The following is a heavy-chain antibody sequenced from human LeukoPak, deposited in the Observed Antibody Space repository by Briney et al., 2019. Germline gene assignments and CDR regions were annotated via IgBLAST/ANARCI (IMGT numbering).Heavy chain of an antibody. D-gene: IGHD2-2*01. CDR3: ARVPPASDIYYFMDV. CDR2: ISAYNGNT. J-gene: IGHJ6*03. CDR1: GYTFTNYG. V-gene: IGHV1-18*01. Sequence: ASVKVSCKASGYTFTNYGINWVRQAPGQGLEWMGWISAYNGNTNYAQNLQGRVTMTTDTSTSTAYMELRSLRSDDTAVYYCARVPPASDIYYFMDVWGKGTTVTVSS.